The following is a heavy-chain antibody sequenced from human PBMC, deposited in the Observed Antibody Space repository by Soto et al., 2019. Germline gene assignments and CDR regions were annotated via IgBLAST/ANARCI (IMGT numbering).Heavy chain of an antibody. D-gene: IGHD2-2*01. Sequence: QVQLVQSGAEVKKPGASVKVSCKASGYTFTSSGISWVRQAPGQGLEWMGWISAYNGNTNYAQKLQGRVTMTTDTSTSTAYMELRSLRSDDTAVYYCARELNIVVVPAAYNYYYYGMDVGGQGTTVTVSS. CDR3: ARELNIVVVPAAYNYYYYGMDV. J-gene: IGHJ6*02. V-gene: IGHV1-18*01. CDR1: GYTFTSSG. CDR2: ISAYNGNT.